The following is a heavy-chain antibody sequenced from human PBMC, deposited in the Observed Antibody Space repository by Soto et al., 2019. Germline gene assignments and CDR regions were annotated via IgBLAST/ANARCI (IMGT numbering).Heavy chain of an antibody. V-gene: IGHV3-74*01. D-gene: IGHD2-15*01. J-gene: IGHJ4*02. Sequence: EVQLVESGGGLVQPGGSLRLSCAASGCTFSSCWTHWVRQAPGKGLVWVSRINSDGSSTFYADSVKGRFTISRDNAKNTVYLQMNSLRAEDTAVYYCASHLYCSGGSCFDYWGQGTLVTVSS. CDR2: INSDGSST. CDR1: GCTFSSCW. CDR3: ASHLYCSGGSCFDY.